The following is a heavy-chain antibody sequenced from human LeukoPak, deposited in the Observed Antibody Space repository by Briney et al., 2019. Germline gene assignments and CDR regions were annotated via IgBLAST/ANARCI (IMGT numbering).Heavy chain of an antibody. CDR3: ARDPPPDDTSGYLDY. CDR1: GFTMSNCW. J-gene: IGHJ4*02. D-gene: IGHD3-22*01. V-gene: IGHV3-7*04. Sequence: GGSLRLSCSASGFTMSNCWMTWVRQAPGKGLEWVANMNQDGSRIYYVDSVKGRFTISRDNAKNSLHLQMSSLRADDTAVYYCARDPPPDDTSGYLDYWGQGALVTVSS. CDR2: MNQDGSRI.